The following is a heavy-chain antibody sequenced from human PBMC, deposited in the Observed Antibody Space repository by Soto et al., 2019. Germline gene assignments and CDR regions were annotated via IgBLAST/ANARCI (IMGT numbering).Heavy chain of an antibody. J-gene: IGHJ6*02. CDR3: ARASTLTVHWCSVSCPRMDV. CDR1: GGTFSSYA. V-gene: IGHV1-69*06. CDR2: ILPIFCTA. Sequence: QVQLVQSGAEVKKPGSPVKVSCKASGGTFSSYAISWVRQAPGQGLEWMGGILPIFCTANYARKFQGRVTITADRSTSTAYMELSSLRSEDTAVYYCARASTLTVHWCSVSCPRMDVWGHGTTVTVSS. D-gene: IGHD2-2*01.